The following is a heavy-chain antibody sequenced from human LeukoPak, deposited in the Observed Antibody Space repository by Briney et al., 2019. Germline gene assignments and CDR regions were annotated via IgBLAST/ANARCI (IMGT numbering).Heavy chain of an antibody. Sequence: PGGSLRLSCAASGFTFSSYEVNWVRQAPGKGLEWVSYISSSGSTIYYADSVKGRFTISRDNAKNSLYLQMNSLRAEDTAVYYCARDRKHLTGYYFTRSGAFDIWGQGTLVTVSS. CDR1: GFTFSSYE. CDR2: ISSSGSTI. V-gene: IGHV3-48*03. D-gene: IGHD3-9*01. CDR3: ARDRKHLTGYYFTRSGAFDI. J-gene: IGHJ4*02.